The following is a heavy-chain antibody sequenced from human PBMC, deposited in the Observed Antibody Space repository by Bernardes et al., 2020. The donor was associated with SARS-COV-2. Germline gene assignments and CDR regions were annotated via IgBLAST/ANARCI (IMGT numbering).Heavy chain of an antibody. J-gene: IGHJ5*02. D-gene: IGHD3-3*01. CDR1: GGSFSGYY. CDR2: INHSGST. V-gene: IGHV4-34*01. Sequence: SETLSLTCAVYGGSFSGYYWSWIRQPPGKGLEWIGEINHSGSTNYNPSLKSRVTISVDTSKNQFSLKLSSVTAADTAVYYCARDSDYDFWSGYFPGWFDPWGQGTLVTVSS. CDR3: ARDSDYDFWSGYFPGWFDP.